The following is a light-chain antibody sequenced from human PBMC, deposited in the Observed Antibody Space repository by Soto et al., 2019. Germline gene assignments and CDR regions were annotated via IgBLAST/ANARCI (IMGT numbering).Light chain of an antibody. CDR1: QGIRND. Sequence: IQMSQSPSSLSAAVGDRVTITCRASQGIRNDLGWYQQKPGKAPKLLIYAASSLQSGVQSRFSGSGSGTDFTLTISSLQPEDFATYYCQQSYSTLTVGGGTKVDIK. J-gene: IGKJ4*01. CDR2: AAS. V-gene: IGKV1-39*01. CDR3: QQSYSTLT.